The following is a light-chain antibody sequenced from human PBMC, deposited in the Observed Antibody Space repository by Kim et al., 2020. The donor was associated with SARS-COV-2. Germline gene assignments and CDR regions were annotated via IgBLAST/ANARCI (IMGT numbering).Light chain of an antibody. V-gene: IGLV3-25*03. CDR1: AFPNQH. J-gene: IGLJ2*01. CDR2: KDS. CDR3: QSADRSGTWV. Sequence: SYELTQPPSVSVSPGQTARITCSGDAFPNQHAHWYHQKPGQAPMLIIYKDSRRTSGIPERFSGSSSGTTVTLTISGVQAEDEADYYCQSADRSGTWVFGGGTKLTVV.